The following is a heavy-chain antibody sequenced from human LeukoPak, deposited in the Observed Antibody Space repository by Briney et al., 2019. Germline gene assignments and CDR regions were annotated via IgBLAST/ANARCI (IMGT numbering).Heavy chain of an antibody. Sequence: GGSLRLSCAASGFTFSRYWMTWVRQAPGKGLEWVANVKQDGSKKNYVDSVKGRFTISRDNAKNSLYLQMNSLRAEDTAVYYCATPLDYYDSSGYHQGGDWGQGTLVTVSS. CDR3: ATPLDYYDSSGYHQGGD. D-gene: IGHD3-22*01. CDR2: VKQDGSKK. J-gene: IGHJ4*02. CDR1: GFTFSRYW. V-gene: IGHV3-7*03.